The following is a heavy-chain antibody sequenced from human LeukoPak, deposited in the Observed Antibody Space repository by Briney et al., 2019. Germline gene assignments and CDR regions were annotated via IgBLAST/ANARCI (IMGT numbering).Heavy chain of an antibody. Sequence: SETLSLTCTVSGYSISSGYYWGWIRQPPGKGLEWIGRIYTSGSTNYNPSLKSRVTMSVDTSKNQFSLKLSSVTAADTAVYYCARESYYYDSSGWSTFDYWGQGTLVTVSS. D-gene: IGHD3-22*01. CDR1: GYSISSGYY. CDR3: ARESYYYDSSGWSTFDY. CDR2: IYTSGST. V-gene: IGHV4-38-2*02. J-gene: IGHJ4*02.